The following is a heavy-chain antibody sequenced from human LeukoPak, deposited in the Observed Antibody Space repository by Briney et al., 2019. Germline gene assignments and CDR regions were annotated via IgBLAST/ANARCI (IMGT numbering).Heavy chain of an antibody. CDR1: GFTLSSYW. D-gene: IGHD6-13*01. CDR3: AKTGYSSSWFYYYYYYMDV. J-gene: IGHJ6*03. Sequence: GGSLRLSCAVSGFTLSSYWMSWVRQAPGKGREWVANIKQDGSEKYYVDSVKGRFTISRDNAKNSLYLQMNSLRAEDTAVYYCAKTGYSSSWFYYYYYYMDVWGKGTTVTVSS. CDR2: IKQDGSEK. V-gene: IGHV3-7*01.